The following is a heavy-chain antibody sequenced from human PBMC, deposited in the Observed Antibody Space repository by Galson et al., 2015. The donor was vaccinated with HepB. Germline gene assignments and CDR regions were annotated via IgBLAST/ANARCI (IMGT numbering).Heavy chain of an antibody. J-gene: IGHJ4*02. CDR3: ASGLVPWYCSGGSCYSFDY. CDR2: IYPGDSDT. D-gene: IGHD2-15*01. V-gene: IGHV5-51*03. CDR1: GYSFISYW. Sequence: QSGAEVKKPGESLKISCKGSGYSFISYWIGWVRQMPGKGLEWMGIIYPGDSDTRYSPSFQGQVTISADKSISTAYLQWSSLKASDTAMYYCASGLVPWYCSGGSCYSFDYWGQGTLVTVSS.